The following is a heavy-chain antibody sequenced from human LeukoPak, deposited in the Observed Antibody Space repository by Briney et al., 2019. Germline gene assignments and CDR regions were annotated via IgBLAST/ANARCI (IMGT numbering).Heavy chain of an antibody. CDR1: GGSISSYY. V-gene: IGHV4-59*08. D-gene: IGHD3-9*01. Sequence: SETLSLTCTVSGGSISSYYWSWIRQPPGKGLEWIGYIYYSGSTNYNPSLKSRVTISVDTSKNQFSLTLSSVTAADTAVYYCARRTTYFGWRPSESPSRYYWGQGTLVTVSS. CDR2: IYYSGST. CDR3: ARRTTYFGWRPSESPSRYY. J-gene: IGHJ4*02.